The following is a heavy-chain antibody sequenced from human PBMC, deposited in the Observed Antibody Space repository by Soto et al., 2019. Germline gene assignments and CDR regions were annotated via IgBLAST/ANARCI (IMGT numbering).Heavy chain of an antibody. CDR1: GFALSTSS. Sequence: EIQLVESGGGLVQPGGSLRLSCAASGFALSTSSMNWVRQAPGKGLEWVSYISSTGSSIFYTDSVKGRFTISRDTDKNSLDLQMNSLRAEDTAMYYCARGRPVDHWGQGTLVTVCS. CDR3: ARGRPVDH. V-gene: IGHV3-48*01. J-gene: IGHJ4*02. CDR2: ISSTGSSI.